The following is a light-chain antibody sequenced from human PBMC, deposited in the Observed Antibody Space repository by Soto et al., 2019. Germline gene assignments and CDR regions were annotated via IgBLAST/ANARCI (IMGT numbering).Light chain of an antibody. V-gene: IGLV2-11*01. CDR1: SSDVGGYNY. Sequence: QSALTQPRSVSGSPGQSVTISCTGTSSDVGGYNYVSWYQHHPGKAPKLMIYGVSKRPSGVPDRFSGSKSGNTASLTISGLQADDEADYYCCSYAGSYSVVLGGGTKVTVL. CDR2: GVS. J-gene: IGLJ3*02. CDR3: CSYAGSYSVV.